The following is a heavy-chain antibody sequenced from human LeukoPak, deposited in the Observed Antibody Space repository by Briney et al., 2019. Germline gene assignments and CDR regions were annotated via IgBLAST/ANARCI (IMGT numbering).Heavy chain of an antibody. CDR1: GFTFDDYG. V-gene: IGHV3-20*03. CDR3: ARVLVGCTNGVCYYFDY. J-gene: IGHJ4*02. CDR2: INWNGGST. Sequence: PGGSLRLSYAASGFTFDDYGMSWVRQAPGKGLEWVSGINWNGGSTGCADSVKGRFTISRDNAKNSLYLQMNSLRAEDTALYYCARVLVGCTNGVCYYFDYWGQGTLVTVSS. D-gene: IGHD2-8*01.